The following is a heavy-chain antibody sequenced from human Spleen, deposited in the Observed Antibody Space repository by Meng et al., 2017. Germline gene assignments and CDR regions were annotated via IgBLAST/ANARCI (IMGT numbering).Heavy chain of an antibody. CDR3: ARARGLSTMTTFDY. CDR2: ISSSGTNT. V-gene: IGHV3-23*01. D-gene: IGHD1-1*01. CDR1: GYIFTNYW. J-gene: IGHJ4*02. Sequence: SCKGSGYIFTNYWIGWVRQAPGKGLEWVSAISSSGTNTYDGDSVKGRFAISRDNSKNTLYLQMSSLRAEDTAVYYCARARGLSTMTTFDYWGQGTLVTVSS.